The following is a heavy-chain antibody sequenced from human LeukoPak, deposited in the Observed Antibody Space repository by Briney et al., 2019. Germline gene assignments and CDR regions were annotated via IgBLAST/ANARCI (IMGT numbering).Heavy chain of an antibody. CDR3: AKAHDDYYFDY. J-gene: IGHJ4*02. Sequence: GGPLRLSCAASGFTFTNYPMTWLRQSPGKGLEWVSAVSSSGGNTYYAESVGGRFTISRDSSKNTVSLHMNSLRAEDTAVYYCAKAHDDYYFDYWGRGTRVTVSS. D-gene: IGHD4-17*01. CDR1: GFTFTNYP. V-gene: IGHV3-23*01. CDR2: VSSSGGNT.